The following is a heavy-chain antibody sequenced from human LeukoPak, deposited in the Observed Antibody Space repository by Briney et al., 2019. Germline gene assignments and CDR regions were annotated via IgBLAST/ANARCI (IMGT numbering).Heavy chain of an antibody. D-gene: IGHD3/OR15-3a*01. CDR3: ARGRQVDRYYFDY. J-gene: IGHJ4*02. CDR1: GFTFSSYW. CDR2: INTEGCST. V-gene: IGHV3-74*01. Sequence: GGSLRLSCAPSGFTFSSYWMHWVRQAPGKGLVWVSRINTEGCSTSYADSVKGRFTISRDNAKNTLYLQMNSLRAEDTAVYYCARGRQVDRYYFDYWGQGTLATVSS.